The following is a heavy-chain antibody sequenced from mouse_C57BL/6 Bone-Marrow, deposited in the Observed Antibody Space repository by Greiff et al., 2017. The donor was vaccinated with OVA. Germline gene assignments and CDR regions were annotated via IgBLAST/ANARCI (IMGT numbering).Heavy chain of an antibody. V-gene: IGHV5-4*03. CDR3: ARSPSTTVDY. CDR2: ISDGGSYT. Sequence: EVKLVESGGGLVKPGGSLKLSCAASGFTFSSYAMSWVRQTPEKRLEWVATISDGGSYTYYPDNVKGRFTISRDNAKNNLYLQMSHLKSEDTAMYYCARSPSTTVDYGGQGTTLTVSS. D-gene: IGHD2-10*02. J-gene: IGHJ2*01. CDR1: GFTFSSYA.